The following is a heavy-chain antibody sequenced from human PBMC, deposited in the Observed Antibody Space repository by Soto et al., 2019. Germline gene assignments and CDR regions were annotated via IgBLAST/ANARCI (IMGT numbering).Heavy chain of an antibody. CDR3: AGEMGACSDSSCYPGPYDS. CDR2: ITSKSTTI. D-gene: IGHD3-16*01. Sequence: GGSMRLSCAASGFTFTSYSMNWVRQAPGQGLEWVSYITSKSTTIKYADSVKGRFTVSRDNAKNSLYLQLNSLRDEDTAVYYCAGEMGACSDSSCYPGPYDSWGQGTLVTVSS. V-gene: IGHV3-48*02. J-gene: IGHJ5*02. CDR1: GFTFTSYS.